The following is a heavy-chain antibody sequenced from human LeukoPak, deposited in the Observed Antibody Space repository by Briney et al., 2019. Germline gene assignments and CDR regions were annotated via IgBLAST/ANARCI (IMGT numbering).Heavy chain of an antibody. Sequence: GESLKISCKGSGYSFTSYWIGWVRQMPGKGLEWMGIIYPGDYDTSYSPSFQGQVTISADKSISTAYLQWSSLKASDTAMYYCARLGAVQAEWFDPWGQGTLVTVFS. V-gene: IGHV5-51*01. D-gene: IGHD6-19*01. CDR1: GYSFTSYW. CDR3: ARLGAVQAEWFDP. J-gene: IGHJ5*02. CDR2: IYPGDYDT.